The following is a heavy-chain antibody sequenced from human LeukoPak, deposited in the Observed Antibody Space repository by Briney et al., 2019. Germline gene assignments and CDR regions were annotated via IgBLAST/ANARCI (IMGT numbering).Heavy chain of an antibody. CDR2: IWYDGSNK. CDR3: ARGSVREYYYYYGMDV. Sequence: PGGSLRLSCAASGFTFSSYGMHWVRQAPGKGLEWVAVIWYDGSNKYYADSVKGRFTISRDNSKNTLYLQMNSLRAEGTAVYYCARGSVREYYYYYGMDVWGQGTTVTVSS. J-gene: IGHJ6*02. CDR1: GFTFSSYG. D-gene: IGHD3-10*01. V-gene: IGHV3-33*01.